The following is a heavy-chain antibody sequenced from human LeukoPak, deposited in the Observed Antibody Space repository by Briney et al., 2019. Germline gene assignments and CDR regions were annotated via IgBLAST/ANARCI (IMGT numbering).Heavy chain of an antibody. J-gene: IGHJ5*02. CDR1: GYSISNDYY. V-gene: IGHV4-38-2*01. CDR2: IYHSGGS. Sequence: PSETLSLTCVVSGYSISNDYYWGWIRQPPGKGLEWIGNIYHSGGSYYNPSLKSRVTILVDTSKNQFSLKLSSVTAADTAVYYCAKAGTTGIHHWFDPWGQGNQVTVSS. D-gene: IGHD1-1*01. CDR3: AKAGTTGIHHWFDP.